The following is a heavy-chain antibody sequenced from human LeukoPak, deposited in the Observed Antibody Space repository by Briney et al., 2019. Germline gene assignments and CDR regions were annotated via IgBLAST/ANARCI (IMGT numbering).Heavy chain of an antibody. V-gene: IGHV4-4*09. CDR1: GGSISSYY. D-gene: IGHD3-22*01. J-gene: IGHJ3*02. CDR3: ARRMYYYDSSNAFDI. CDR2: IYTSGST. Sequence: PSETLSLTCTVSGGSISSYYWSWIRQPPGKGLEWIGYIYTSGSTNYNPSLKNRVTISVDTSKNQFSLKLSSVTAADTAVYYCARRMYYYDSSNAFDIWGQGTMVTVSS.